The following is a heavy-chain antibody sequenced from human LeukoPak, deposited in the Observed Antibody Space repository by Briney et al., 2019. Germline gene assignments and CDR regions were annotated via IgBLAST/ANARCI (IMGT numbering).Heavy chain of an antibody. CDR3: ATSITGNYRGNYMDV. CDR2: ISAYNGNT. V-gene: IGHV1-18*01. J-gene: IGHJ6*03. Sequence: ASVKVSCKASGYTFTSYGISWVRQAPGQGLEWMGWISAYNGNTNYAQKLQGRVTMTTDTSTSTAYMELRSLRSDDTAVYYCATSITGNYRGNYMDVWGKGTTVTVSS. D-gene: IGHD1-1*01. CDR1: GYTFTSYG.